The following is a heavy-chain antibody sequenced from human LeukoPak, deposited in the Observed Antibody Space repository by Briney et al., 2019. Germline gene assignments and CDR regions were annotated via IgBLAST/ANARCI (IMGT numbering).Heavy chain of an antibody. J-gene: IGHJ4*02. CDR1: GYTFTGYY. CDR2: INPSGGST. D-gene: IGHD3-22*01. V-gene: IGHV1-46*01. Sequence: ASVKVSCKASGYTFTGYYMHWVRQAPGQGLEWMGIINPSGGSTSYAQKFQGRVTMTRDTSTSTVYMELSSLRSEDTAVYYCAREEGGYYDSSGYYFDYWGQGTLVTVPS. CDR3: AREEGGYYDSSGYYFDY.